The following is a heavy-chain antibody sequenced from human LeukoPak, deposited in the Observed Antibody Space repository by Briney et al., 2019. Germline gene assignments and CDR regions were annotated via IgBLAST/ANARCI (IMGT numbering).Heavy chain of an antibody. V-gene: IGHV3-48*01. CDR1: GFTFSSYW. J-gene: IGHJ4*02. CDR3: ARESRIVVVPAASDY. Sequence: GGSLRLSCAASGFTFSSYWMSWVRQAPGKGLEWVSYIGSSSSTIYYADSVKGRFTISRDNAKNSLYLQMNSLRAEDTAVYYCARESRIVVVPAASDYWGQGTLVTVSS. D-gene: IGHD2-2*01. CDR2: IGSSSSTI.